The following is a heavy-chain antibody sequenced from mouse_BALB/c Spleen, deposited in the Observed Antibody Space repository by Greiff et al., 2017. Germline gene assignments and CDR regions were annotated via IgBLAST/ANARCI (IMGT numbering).Heavy chain of an antibody. V-gene: IGHV1S81*02. Sequence: VQLQQPGAELVKPGASVKLSCKASGYTFTSYWMHWVKQRPGQGLEWIGEINPSNGRTNYNEKFKSKATLTVDKSSSTAYMQLSSLTSEDSAVYYCAPYTGYFDVWGAGTTVTVSA. CDR3: APYTGYFDV. CDR2: INPSNGRT. J-gene: IGHJ1*01. CDR1: GYTFTSYW.